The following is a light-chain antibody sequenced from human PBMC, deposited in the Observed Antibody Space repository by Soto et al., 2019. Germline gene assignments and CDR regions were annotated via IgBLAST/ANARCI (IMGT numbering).Light chain of an antibody. J-gene: IGLJ2*01. CDR2: DVS. V-gene: IGLV2-14*01. CDR1: SSDVGGYNY. Sequence: QSALTQPASVSGSPGQSITISCTGTSSDVGGYNYVSWYQQHPVKAPKLMIYDVSNRPSGVSNRFSGSKSVNTASLTISGLQAEDEADYYCSSYTSSSTVVFGGGTKVTVL. CDR3: SSYTSSSTVV.